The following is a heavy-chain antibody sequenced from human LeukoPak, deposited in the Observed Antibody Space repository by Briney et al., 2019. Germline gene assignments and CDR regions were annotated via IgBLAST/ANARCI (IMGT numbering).Heavy chain of an antibody. J-gene: IGHJ4*02. Sequence: PGGSLRLSCAASGFTFSSYAMNWVRQAPGKSLEWVSVIDRDGTTFYADAVRGRFIISRDTLKNSFSLQMNSLRAEDTAFYYCAIMRGVHYTSGWFDYWGQGILVTVSS. D-gene: IGHD6-19*01. CDR1: GFTFSSYA. CDR2: IDRDGTT. CDR3: AIMRGVHYTSGWFDY. V-gene: IGHV3-66*01.